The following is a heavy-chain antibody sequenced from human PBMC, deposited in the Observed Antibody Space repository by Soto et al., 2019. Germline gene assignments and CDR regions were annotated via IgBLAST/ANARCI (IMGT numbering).Heavy chain of an antibody. D-gene: IGHD6-19*01. CDR1: GFTFIIYN. Sequence: GGSLRLSCAASGFTFIIYNMVWVRQAPGKGLEWVASVSASGVSTYYADFVRGRFTISRENSKNALYLQMDSLRAEDTAVYYCARIVPRSGWGLDFWGQGLLVTVSS. V-gene: IGHV3-23*01. CDR3: ARIVPRSGWGLDF. CDR2: VSASGVST. J-gene: IGHJ4*02.